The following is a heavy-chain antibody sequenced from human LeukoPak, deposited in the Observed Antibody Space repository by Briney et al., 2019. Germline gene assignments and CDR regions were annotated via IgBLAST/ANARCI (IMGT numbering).Heavy chain of an antibody. CDR1: GFTFSNAW. D-gene: IGHD6-19*01. CDR3: TTDFVGIAVAGRIPFDY. Sequence: GGSLRLSXAASGFTFSNAWMSWVRQAPGKGLEWVGRIKSKTDGGTTDYAAPVKGRFTISRDDSKNTLYLQMNSLKTEDTAVYYCTTDFVGIAVAGRIPFDYWGQGTLVTVSS. CDR2: IKSKTDGGTT. J-gene: IGHJ4*02. V-gene: IGHV3-15*01.